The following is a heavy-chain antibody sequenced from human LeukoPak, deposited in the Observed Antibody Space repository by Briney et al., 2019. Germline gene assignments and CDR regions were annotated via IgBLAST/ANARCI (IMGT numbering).Heavy chain of an antibody. J-gene: IGHJ4*02. CDR3: ARGTYYYGSGRGGPFDY. Sequence: ASVKVSCKASGYTFTSYGISWVRQAPGQGLEWMGWISAYNGNTNYAQKLQGRVTMTTDTSTSTAYMELRGLRSDDTAVYYCARGTYYYGSGRGGPFDYWGQGTLVTVSS. CDR1: GYTFTSYG. CDR2: ISAYNGNT. V-gene: IGHV1-18*01. D-gene: IGHD3-10*01.